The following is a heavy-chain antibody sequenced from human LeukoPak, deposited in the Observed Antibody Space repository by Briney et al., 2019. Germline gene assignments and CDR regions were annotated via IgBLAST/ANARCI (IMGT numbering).Heavy chain of an antibody. J-gene: IGHJ4*02. CDR1: GFTFNIYG. CDR3: ARASGSYDY. D-gene: IGHD1-26*01. CDR2: IWPDGSNE. V-gene: IGHV3-33*01. Sequence: GGSLRLSCAAPGFTFNIYGMHWVRQAPGKGLEWVAVIWPDGSNEYYADSVKGRFTVSRDDSKNTLYLQMNSLRAEDTAVYYCARASGSYDYWGQGTLVTVSS.